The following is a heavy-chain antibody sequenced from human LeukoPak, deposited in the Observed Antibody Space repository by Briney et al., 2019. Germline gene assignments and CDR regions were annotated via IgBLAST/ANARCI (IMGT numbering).Heavy chain of an antibody. V-gene: IGHV4-38-2*01. D-gene: IGHD1-1*01. CDR3: ARPKVLWKSNWFDP. CDR2: IYHSGST. J-gene: IGHJ5*02. Sequence: SETLSLTCAVSGYSISSGYYWGWIRQPPGKGLEWIGSIYHSGSTYYNPSLKSRVTISVDTSKNQFSLKLSSVTAADTAVYYCARPKVLWKSNWFDPWGQGTLVTVSS. CDR1: GYSISSGYY.